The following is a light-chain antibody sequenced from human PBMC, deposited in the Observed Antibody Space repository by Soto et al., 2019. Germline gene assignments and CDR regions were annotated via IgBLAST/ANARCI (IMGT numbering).Light chain of an antibody. CDR2: GAS. Sequence: EIVLTQSPGTLSLSPGERATLSCRASQSVSSSYLAWYQQKPGQAPRLLIYGASSRATGIPDRFSGRGSGTDFTLTISRLEPEDFAVYYCQQYGSSPGTFGQWTKVEIK. CDR1: QSVSSSY. V-gene: IGKV3-20*01. J-gene: IGKJ1*01. CDR3: QQYGSSPGT.